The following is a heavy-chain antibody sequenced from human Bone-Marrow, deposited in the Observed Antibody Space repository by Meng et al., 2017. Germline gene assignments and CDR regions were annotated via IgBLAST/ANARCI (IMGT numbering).Heavy chain of an antibody. Sequence: EVQLVESGGGLVKPGGSLTLSCAASGFTLSNAWTSWVRQVPGKGLEWVGRIRSKTDGGTTDYAAPMKGRFTISRDDSKNTLYLQLNSLKIEDTAVYYCTEGRQSWCQGTLVTVSS. CDR3: TEGRQS. V-gene: IGHV3-15*01. J-gene: IGHJ1*01. CDR2: IRSKTDGGTT. CDR1: GFTLSNAW.